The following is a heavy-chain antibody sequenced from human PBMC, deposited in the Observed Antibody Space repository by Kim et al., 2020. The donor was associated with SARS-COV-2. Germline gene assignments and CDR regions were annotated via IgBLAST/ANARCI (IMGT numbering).Heavy chain of an antibody. CDR2: ISTSGANT. D-gene: IGHD3-22*01. Sequence: GGSLRLSCAASGFTFSTYAMSWVRQAPGKGLEWVSAISTSGANTYYADSVKGRFTISRDNSKNTLYLQMNSLRAEDTAVYYCAKRILSSSGNYYFDYWGQGTLVTVSS. J-gene: IGHJ4*02. CDR1: GFTFSTYA. CDR3: AKRILSSSGNYYFDY. V-gene: IGHV3-23*01.